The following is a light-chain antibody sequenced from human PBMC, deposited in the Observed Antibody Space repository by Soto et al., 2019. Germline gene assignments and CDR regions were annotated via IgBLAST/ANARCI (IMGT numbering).Light chain of an antibody. V-gene: IGKV3-20*01. Sequence: EIVLTQSPGTLSLSPGDRATLSCRASQSVSGSSLAWYQQRPGQAPRLLIYGATSRATGIADRFSGSGSGTDFTLTISRLEPEDFAVYYCLQYGSSPFSFGPGTKVDIK. CDR1: QSVSGSS. J-gene: IGKJ3*01. CDR3: LQYGSSPFS. CDR2: GAT.